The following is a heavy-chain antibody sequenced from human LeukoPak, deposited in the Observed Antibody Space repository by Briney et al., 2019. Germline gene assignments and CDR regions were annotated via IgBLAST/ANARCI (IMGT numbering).Heavy chain of an antibody. CDR2: ISSSGSTI. D-gene: IGHD3-22*01. CDR3: ARMRVRYYYDSSGYYFEDY. V-gene: IGHV3-11*01. J-gene: IGHJ4*02. Sequence: GGSLRLSCAASGFTFSDYYVSWIRQAPGKGLEWVSYISSSGSTIYYADSVKGRFTISRDNAKNSLYLQMNSLRAEDTAVYYCARMRVRYYYDSSGYYFEDYWGQGTLVTVSS. CDR1: GFTFSDYY.